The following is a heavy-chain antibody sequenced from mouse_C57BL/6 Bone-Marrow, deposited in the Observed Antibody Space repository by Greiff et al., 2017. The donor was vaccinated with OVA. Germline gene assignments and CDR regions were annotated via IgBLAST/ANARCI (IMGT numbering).Heavy chain of an antibody. D-gene: IGHD1-1*01. CDR2: ISYDGSN. CDR1: GYSITSGYY. CDR3: AKAYYGSSYVDY. V-gene: IGHV3-6*01. J-gene: IGHJ2*01. Sequence: EVKLQESGPGLVKPSQSLSLTCSVTGYSITSGYYWNWIRQFPGNKLEWMGYISYDGSNNYNPSLKNRISITRDTSKNQFSLKLNSVTTEDTATYYCAKAYYGSSYVDYWGQGTTLTVSS.